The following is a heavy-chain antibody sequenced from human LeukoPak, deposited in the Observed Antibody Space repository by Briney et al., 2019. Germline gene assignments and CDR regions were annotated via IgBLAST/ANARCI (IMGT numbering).Heavy chain of an antibody. CDR2: IIPILGIA. CDR1: GGTFSSYA. V-gene: IGHV1-69*04. D-gene: IGHD5-18*01. J-gene: IGHJ4*02. Sequence: SVKVSCKASGGTFSSYAISWVRQAPGQGLEWMGRIIPILGIANYAQKFQGRVTITADKSTSTAYMELSSLRSEDTAVYYCARDRVYRNVDTAMVLDYWGQGTLVTVSS. CDR3: ARDRVYRNVDTAMVLDY.